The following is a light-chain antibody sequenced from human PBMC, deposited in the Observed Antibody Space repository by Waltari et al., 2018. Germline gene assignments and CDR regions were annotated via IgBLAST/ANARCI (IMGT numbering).Light chain of an antibody. CDR3: CSFAGSYTWV. CDR1: SSDLGTYKY. CDR2: GVT. J-gene: IGLJ3*02. Sequence: QSALTQPRSVSGSPGQSVTISCTGTSSDLGTYKYVSWYQQHPGKAPKPIIHGVTKRPSGGPDRFSGSKSGHTASLTISGLQAEDEAEYFCCSFAGSYTWVFGGGTELTVL. V-gene: IGLV2-11*01.